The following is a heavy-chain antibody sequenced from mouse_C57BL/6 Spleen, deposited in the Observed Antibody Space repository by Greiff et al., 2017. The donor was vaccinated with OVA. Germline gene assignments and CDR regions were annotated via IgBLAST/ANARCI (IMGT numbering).Heavy chain of an antibody. CDR2: IDPSDSYP. D-gene: IGHD2-4*01. V-gene: IGHV1-50*01. J-gene: IGHJ3*01. CDR1: GYTFTSYW. Sequence: QVQLQQPGAELVKPGASVKLSCKASGYTFTSYWMQWVKQRPGKGLEWIGEIDPSDSYPNYNQKFKGKATLTVDTSSSTAYMQLSSLTSEDSAVYYCARRDYAWFAYWGQGTLVTVSA. CDR3: ARRDYAWFAY.